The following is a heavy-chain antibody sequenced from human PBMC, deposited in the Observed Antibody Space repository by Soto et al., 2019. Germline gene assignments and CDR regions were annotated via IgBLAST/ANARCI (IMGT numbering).Heavy chain of an antibody. J-gene: IGHJ4*02. Sequence: SGPTLVNPTQTLTLTCTFSGFSLSTSGMCVSWIRQPPGKALEWLALIDWDDDKYYSTSLKTRLTISKDTSKNQVVLTMTNMDPVDTATYYCARLAGDGYLYYFDYWGQGTLVTVSS. CDR1: GFSLSTSGMC. V-gene: IGHV2-70*01. D-gene: IGHD5-12*01. CDR2: IDWDDDK. CDR3: ARLAGDGYLYYFDY.